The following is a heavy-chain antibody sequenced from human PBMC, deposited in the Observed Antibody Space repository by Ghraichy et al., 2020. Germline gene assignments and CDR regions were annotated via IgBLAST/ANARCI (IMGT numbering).Heavy chain of an antibody. CDR2: FDPEDGET. V-gene: IGHV1-24*01. D-gene: IGHD1-26*01. CDR3: ATGIVGATSSDYFDY. CDR1: GYTLTELS. J-gene: IGHJ4*02. Sequence: ASVKVSCKVSGYTLTELSMHWVRQAPGKGLEWMGGFDPEDGETIYAQKFQGRVTMTEDTSTDTAYMELSSLRSEDTAVYYCATGIVGATSSDYFDYWGQGTLVTVSS.